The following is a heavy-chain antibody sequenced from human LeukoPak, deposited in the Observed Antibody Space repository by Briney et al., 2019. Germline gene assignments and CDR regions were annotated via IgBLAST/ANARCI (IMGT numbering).Heavy chain of an antibody. D-gene: IGHD3-10*01. J-gene: IGHJ5*02. CDR3: ARYGPRSYYGWFDP. CDR2: IYYSGST. Sequence: KPSETLSLTCTVSGGSISSHYWSWIRQPPGKGLEWIGYIYYSGSTNYNPSLKSRVTISADTSKNQFSLKLSSVTAADTAVYYCARYGPRSYYGWFDPWGQGTLVTVSS. V-gene: IGHV4-59*11. CDR1: GGSISSHY.